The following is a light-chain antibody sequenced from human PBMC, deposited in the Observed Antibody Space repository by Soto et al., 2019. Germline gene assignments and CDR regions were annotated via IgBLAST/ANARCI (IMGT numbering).Light chain of an antibody. V-gene: IGKV3-11*01. J-gene: IGKJ4*01. CDR3: QQRRNWPPLT. CDR1: QSVSSY. Sequence: EVVLTQSPATLSLSPGERATLSCRASQSVSSYLAWYQQKPGQAPRLLIYDASNRATGIPARFSGSGSGTDFTLTINRLEPEDFAVYYCQQRRNWPPLTFGGGTKVEI. CDR2: DAS.